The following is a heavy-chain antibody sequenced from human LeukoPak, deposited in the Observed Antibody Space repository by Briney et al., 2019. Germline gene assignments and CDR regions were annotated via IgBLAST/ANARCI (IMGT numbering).Heavy chain of an antibody. V-gene: IGHV3-49*03. Sequence: PGRSLRLSCTASGFTFCDYAMSWFRQALGKGLEWVGFIRSKAYGGTTEYAASVKGRFTISRDDSKGIAYLQMNSLKTEDTAVYYCTRPYYGSGSYYDYFDYWGQGTLVTVSS. J-gene: IGHJ4*02. CDR1: GFTFCDYA. D-gene: IGHD3-10*01. CDR3: TRPYYGSGSYYDYFDY. CDR2: IRSKAYGGTT.